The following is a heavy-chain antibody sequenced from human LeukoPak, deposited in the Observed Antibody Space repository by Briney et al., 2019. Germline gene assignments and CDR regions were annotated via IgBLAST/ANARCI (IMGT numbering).Heavy chain of an antibody. CDR1: GFTFSSYG. V-gene: IGHV3-7*01. Sequence: PGMSLRLSCVGSGFTFSSYGMSWVRQPPGKGLEWVANINQDGSEKYYVDSVKGRFTISRDNAKKSLYLQMNSLRAEDTTVYYCARVRMLRELTGYYYYYGMDVWGQGTTVTVSS. D-gene: IGHD1-26*01. CDR3: ARVRMLRELTGYYYYYGMDV. CDR2: INQDGSEK. J-gene: IGHJ6*02.